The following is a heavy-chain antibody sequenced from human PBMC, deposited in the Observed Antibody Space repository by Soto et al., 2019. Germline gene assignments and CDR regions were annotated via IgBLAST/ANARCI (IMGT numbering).Heavy chain of an antibody. D-gene: IGHD1-26*01. V-gene: IGHV5-51*01. Sequence: PGESLKISCKGSGYSFTSHWIGWVRQMPGKGLEWMGIFYPGDSDTRYSPSFQGQVTISADKSISTAYLQWSSLKASDTAIYYCARHMSLILPTTRQGAFDIWGQGTMVTVSS. CDR2: FYPGDSDT. CDR3: ARHMSLILPTTRQGAFDI. CDR1: GYSFTSHW. J-gene: IGHJ3*02.